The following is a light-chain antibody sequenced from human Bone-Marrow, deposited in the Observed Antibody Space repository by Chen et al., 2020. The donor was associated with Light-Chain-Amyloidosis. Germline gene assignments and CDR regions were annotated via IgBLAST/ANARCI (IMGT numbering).Light chain of an antibody. V-gene: IGLV2-14*01. CDR1: SSDVGGDNH. Sequence: QSALTQPASVSGSPGQSITISCTGTSSDVGGDNHVSWYQPHSDKAPKLIIYVVTNRPSWVPDRFSGSKSDNTASLTISGLQTEDEAEYFCSSDTITNTLVFGSGTRVTVL. CDR3: SSDTITNTLV. J-gene: IGLJ1*01. CDR2: VVT.